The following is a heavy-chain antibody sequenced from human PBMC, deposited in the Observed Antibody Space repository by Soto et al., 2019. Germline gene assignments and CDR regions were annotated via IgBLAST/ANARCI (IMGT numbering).Heavy chain of an antibody. CDR3: ARTYDDSGPNSGGYGFDI. D-gene: IGHD3-22*01. J-gene: IGHJ3*02. V-gene: IGHV4-34*01. Sequence: SETLSLTCAVSCGSISSGGYSWSWIRQPPGTGLEWIGEINHSGSSNYNPSLKSRVTISVDTSKNQFSLKLTSVTAADTAVYYCARTYDDSGPNSGGYGFDIWGPGTMVT. CDR2: INHSGSS. CDR1: CGSISSGGYS.